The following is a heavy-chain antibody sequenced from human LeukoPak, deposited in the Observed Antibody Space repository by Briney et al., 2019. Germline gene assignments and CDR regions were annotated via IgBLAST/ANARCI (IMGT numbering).Heavy chain of an antibody. D-gene: IGHD3-9*01. Sequence: PSETLSLTCTVSGGSISSSSYYWGWIRQPPGKGLEWIGSIYYSGSTYYNPSLKSRVTISVDTSKNQFSLKLSSVTAADTAVYYCARGIRTYYDILTAPPVFDYWGQGTLVTVSS. J-gene: IGHJ4*02. CDR1: GGSISSSSYY. CDR3: ARGIRTYYDILTAPPVFDY. V-gene: IGHV4-39*07. CDR2: IYYSGST.